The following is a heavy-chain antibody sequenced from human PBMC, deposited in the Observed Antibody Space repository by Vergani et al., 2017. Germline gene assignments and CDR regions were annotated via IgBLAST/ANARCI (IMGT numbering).Heavy chain of an antibody. CDR1: GFTFSSYT. D-gene: IGHD6-13*01. CDR2: ISSSSSTI. J-gene: IGHJ4*02. CDR3: ARATLYSSSWYGGYYFDY. V-gene: IGHV3-48*01. Sequence: EVQLVESGGGLVQPGGSLRLSCAASGFTFSSYTMNWVRQAPGKGVEWVSYISSSSSTIYYADSVKGRFTISRDNAKNSLYLQMNSLRAEDTAVYYCARATLYSSSWYGGYYFDYWGQGTLVTVSS.